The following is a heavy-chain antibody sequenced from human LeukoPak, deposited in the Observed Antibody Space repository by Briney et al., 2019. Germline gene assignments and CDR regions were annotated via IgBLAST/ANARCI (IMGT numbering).Heavy chain of an antibody. CDR1: GFTFSNYG. CDR2: IRYDGSNK. D-gene: IGHD3-16*01. J-gene: IGHJ4*02. Sequence: GGTLRLSCAAPGFTFSNYGMHWVRQAPGKGLEWVAFIRYDGSNKDYADSVKGRFTISRDNSKSTLYLQMNSLRGDDTAVYYCAKDKSWGYFDYWGQGTLVTVSS. V-gene: IGHV3-30*02. CDR3: AKDKSWGYFDY.